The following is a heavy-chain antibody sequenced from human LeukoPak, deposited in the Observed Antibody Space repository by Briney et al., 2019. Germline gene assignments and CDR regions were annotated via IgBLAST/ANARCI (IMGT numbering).Heavy chain of an antibody. CDR1: GYTFTSYY. J-gene: IGHJ4*02. CDR3: ANICSSTSCYLDY. Sequence: GASVKVSCKASGYTFTSYYMHWVRQAPGQGLEWMGIINPGGGSTSYARKFQGRVTMTRDTSTSTVYMELSSLRSEDTAVYYCANICSSTSCYLDYWGQGTLVTVSS. D-gene: IGHD2-2*01. CDR2: INPGGGST. V-gene: IGHV1-46*01.